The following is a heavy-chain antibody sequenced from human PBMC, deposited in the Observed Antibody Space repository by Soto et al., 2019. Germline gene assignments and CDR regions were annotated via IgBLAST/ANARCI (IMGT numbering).Heavy chain of an antibody. V-gene: IGHV3-23*01. J-gene: IGHJ4*02. D-gene: IGHD1-26*01. CDR3: AKDPVGATHPYYFDF. Sequence: EVQLLESGGGLVQPGGSLRLSCAASGFTFSNYAMSWVRQAPGKGLEWVSAISGSGGSTYYADSVKGRFTISRDNSKNTLYLQMNSLRAEDTAVYYCAKDPVGATHPYYFDFWGLGTLVTVSS. CDR2: ISGSGGST. CDR1: GFTFSNYA.